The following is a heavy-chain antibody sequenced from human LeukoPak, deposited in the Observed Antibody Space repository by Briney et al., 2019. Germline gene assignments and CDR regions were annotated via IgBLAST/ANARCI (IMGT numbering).Heavy chain of an antibody. D-gene: IGHD5-18*01. CDR2: ISYDGSNK. V-gene: IGHV3-30*04. Sequence: PGRSLRLSCAASGFTFSFYTMHWVRQAPGKGLEWVAVISYDGSNKYFADSVKGRFTISRDNSKNTLYLQMNSLRPEDTAVYYCARVDRGYSYGFGFDIWGQGTMVTVSS. J-gene: IGHJ3*02. CDR3: ARVDRGYSYGFGFDI. CDR1: GFTFSFYT.